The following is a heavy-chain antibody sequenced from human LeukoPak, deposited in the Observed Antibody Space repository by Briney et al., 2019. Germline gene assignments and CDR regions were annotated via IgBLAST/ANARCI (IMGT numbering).Heavy chain of an antibody. Sequence: ASVKVSCKASGYTFTSYDIHWVRQAPGQGLEWMGWINPNSGGTNYAQKFQGRVTMTRDTSISTAYMELSRLRSDDTAVYYCARFLGHDAFDIWGQGTMVTVSS. J-gene: IGHJ3*02. D-gene: IGHD3-16*01. CDR3: ARFLGHDAFDI. V-gene: IGHV1-2*02. CDR1: GYTFTSYD. CDR2: INPNSGGT.